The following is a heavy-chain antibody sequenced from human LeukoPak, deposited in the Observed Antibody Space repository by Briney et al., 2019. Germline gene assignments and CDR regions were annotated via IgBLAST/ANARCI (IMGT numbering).Heavy chain of an antibody. D-gene: IGHD6-19*01. V-gene: IGHV3-23*01. J-gene: IGHJ4*02. CDR2: ISGSGGST. CDR1: GFTFSSYA. CDR3: AKDIHRELFTEAVAGLYDY. Sequence: PGGSLRLSCAASGFTFSSYAMSWVRQAPGKGLEWVSAISGSGGSTYYADSVKGRFTISRDNSKNTLYLQMNSLRAEDTAVYYCAKDIHRELFTEAVAGLYDYWGQGTLVTVSS.